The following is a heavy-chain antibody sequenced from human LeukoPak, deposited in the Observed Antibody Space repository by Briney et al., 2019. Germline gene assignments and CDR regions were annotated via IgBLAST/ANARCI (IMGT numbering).Heavy chain of an antibody. V-gene: IGHV3-23*01. D-gene: IGHD6-19*01. CDR2: ISGNGGST. J-gene: IGHJ4*02. CDR1: GFTFTNYA. CDR3: AKFRPITSVAGTIFHY. Sequence: GGSLRLSCAASGFTFTNYAMSWVRQAPGKGLEWVSAISGNGGSTYYADSVKGRFTISRDNSKNTLYLQMNFLRAEDTAVYYCAKFRPITSVAGTIFHYWGQGALVTVSS.